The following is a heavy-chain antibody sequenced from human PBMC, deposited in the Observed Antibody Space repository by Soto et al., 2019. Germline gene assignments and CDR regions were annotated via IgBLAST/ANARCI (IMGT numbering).Heavy chain of an antibody. CDR1: GYTFTSYD. Sequence: QVQLVQSGAEVKKPGASVKVSCKASGYTFTSYDINWVRQATGQGLEWMGWMNPNSGNTGYAQKFQGRVTMTRNTSISTAYMELSSLRSEGTAVYYCARGPGYYDSSGYYSFDYWGQGTLVTVSS. J-gene: IGHJ4*02. CDR2: MNPNSGNT. V-gene: IGHV1-8*01. CDR3: ARGPGYYDSSGYYSFDY. D-gene: IGHD3-22*01.